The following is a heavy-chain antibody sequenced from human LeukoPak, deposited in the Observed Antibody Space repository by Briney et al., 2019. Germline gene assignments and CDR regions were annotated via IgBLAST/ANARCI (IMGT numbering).Heavy chain of an antibody. CDR3: ARGSYYYESSRYFDS. J-gene: IGHJ4*02. CDR1: GYTFTGHY. D-gene: IGHD3-22*01. Sequence: GASVKVSCKASGYTFTGHYMHWVRQAPGQGLEWMGLINSDNGDTDYAQKFQGRVAMTTYTSLNTVYMDLTSLTSDDTAVYYCARGSYYYESSRYFDSWGQGTLVTVSS. V-gene: IGHV1-2*02. CDR2: INSDNGDT.